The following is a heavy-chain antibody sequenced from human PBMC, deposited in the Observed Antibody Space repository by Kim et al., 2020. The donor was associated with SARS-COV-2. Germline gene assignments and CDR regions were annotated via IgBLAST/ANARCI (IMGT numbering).Heavy chain of an antibody. J-gene: IGHJ3*02. V-gene: IGHV5-51*01. CDR2: IYPGDSDT. D-gene: IGHD3-16*01. Sequence: GESLKISCKGSGYSFTSYWIGWVRQMPGKGLEWMGIIYPGDSDTRYSPSFQGQVTISADESISTAYLQWSSLKASDTAMYYCASPRIMMTFWASLGQPWAFDSWGQGTMVTVSS. CDR3: ASPRIMMTFWASLGQPWAFDS. CDR1: GYSFTSYW.